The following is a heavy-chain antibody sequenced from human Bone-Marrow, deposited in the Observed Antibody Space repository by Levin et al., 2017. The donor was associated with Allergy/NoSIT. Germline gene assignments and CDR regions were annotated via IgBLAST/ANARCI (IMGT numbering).Heavy chain of an antibody. CDR1: GGSISSYY. J-gene: IGHJ6*02. V-gene: IGHV4-59*01. CDR2: IYYSGST. Sequence: PSETLSLTCTVSGGSISSYYWSWIRQPPGKGLEWIGYIYYSGSTNYNPSLKSRVTISVDTSKNQFSLKLSSVTAADTAVYYCARGIRQDSSGYFHYYYGMDVWGQGTTVTVSS. CDR3: ARGIRQDSSGYFHYYYGMDV. D-gene: IGHD3-22*01.